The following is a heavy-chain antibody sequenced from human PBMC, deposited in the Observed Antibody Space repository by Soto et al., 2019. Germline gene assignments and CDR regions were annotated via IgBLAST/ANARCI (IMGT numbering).Heavy chain of an antibody. CDR1: GDSISRIDYY. CDR3: AREGGSYDSGGYLIRGAFDS. D-gene: IGHD3-22*01. J-gene: IGHJ3*02. CDR2: IYFRGNT. V-gene: IGHV4-31*11. Sequence: QVQLQESGPGLVKPSQTLSLTCGVSGDSISRIDYYWTWIRQHPEKGLEWIGNIYFRGNTYYSPSLESRLTISVDTSKNQFSLKLTSVTAADTAVYYYAREGGSYDSGGYLIRGAFDSWGQGTMVTVSS.